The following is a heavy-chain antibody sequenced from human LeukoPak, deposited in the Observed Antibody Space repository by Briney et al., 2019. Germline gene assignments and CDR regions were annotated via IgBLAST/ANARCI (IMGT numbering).Heavy chain of an antibody. J-gene: IGHJ5*02. CDR3: ARAHYYDSSGYYYDVT. V-gene: IGHV3-21*01. CDR2: ISSSSSYI. CDR1: GFTVSSNY. Sequence: GGSLRLSCAASGFTVSSNYMSWVRQAPGKGLEWVSSISSSSSYIYYADSVKGRFTISRDNAKNSLYLQMNSLRAEDTAVYYCARAHYYDSSGYYYDVTWGQGTLVTVSS. D-gene: IGHD3-22*01.